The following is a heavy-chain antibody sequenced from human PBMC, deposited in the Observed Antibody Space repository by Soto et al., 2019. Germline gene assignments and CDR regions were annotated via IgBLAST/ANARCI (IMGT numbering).Heavy chain of an antibody. CDR2: INPSSGSI. CDR3: GRVKIALVRGLDY. J-gene: IGHJ4*02. V-gene: IGHV1-46*03. D-gene: IGHD3-10*01. CDR1: EDTFNKYY. Sequence: QVHLVQSGAEVKKPGASVKVSCTASEDTFNKYYLHWIRQAPGQGLEWLGVINPSSGSITYGQKFQGRVTFTRNTSASTVYMDLRGLTSEDAAVYSCGRVKIALVRGLDYWGQGSLVTVSS.